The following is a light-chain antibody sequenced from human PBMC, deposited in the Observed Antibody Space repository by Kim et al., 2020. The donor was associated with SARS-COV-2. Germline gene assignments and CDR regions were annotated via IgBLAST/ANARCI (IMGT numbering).Light chain of an antibody. CDR1: QNIRNM. CDR3: LQHNTYPIT. V-gene: IGKV1-17*01. CDR2: GAS. Sequence: SLGDSVTITCRASQNIRNMLAWYQQNPGRAPKRLLYGASSLPSGVPSRFSGSGSGTEFTLTISSLQPEDFATYFCLQHNTYPITFGQGTRVDIK. J-gene: IGKJ5*01.